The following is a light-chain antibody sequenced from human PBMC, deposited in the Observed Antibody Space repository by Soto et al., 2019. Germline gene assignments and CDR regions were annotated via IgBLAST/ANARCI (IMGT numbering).Light chain of an antibody. Sequence: DIQMTQSPSTLSASVGDRVTITCRASQSISSWLAWYQQRPGKAPKLLIYKASSLESGVPSRFSGSGSGTEFTLTISSLQPDDFATYYCQHYYSYPWTFGQGNEVEIK. J-gene: IGKJ1*01. CDR2: KAS. CDR1: QSISSW. V-gene: IGKV1-5*03. CDR3: QHYYSYPWT.